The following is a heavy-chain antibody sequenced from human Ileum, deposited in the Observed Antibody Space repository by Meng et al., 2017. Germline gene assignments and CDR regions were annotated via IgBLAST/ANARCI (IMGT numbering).Heavy chain of an antibody. V-gene: IGHV1-18*01. D-gene: IGHD4-23*01. Sequence: QVQMVQSGAVGKKPGASVKVACKAAGYIFTRYGIGWVRQAPGQGLEWMGWISAYSGNTKYAQKLQGRVTMTTDTSTSTAYMELRNLRSDDTAVYYCARDTVGTTLGDYWGQGTLVTVSS. CDR3: ARDTVGTTLGDY. J-gene: IGHJ4*02. CDR1: GYIFTRYG. CDR2: ISAYSGNT.